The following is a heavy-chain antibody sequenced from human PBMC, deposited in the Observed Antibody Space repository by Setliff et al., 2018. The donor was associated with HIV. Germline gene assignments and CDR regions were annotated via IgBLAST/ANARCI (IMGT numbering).Heavy chain of an antibody. CDR3: ARARVYCPGDNCHAGNFDH. Sequence: SETLSLTCTVSGGSISSYYWSWIRQPPGKGLEWIGDIFTSATTNFNYNPSLKSRVTMSIDTSKNQFSLKLRSVTAADTAFYYCARARVYCPGDNCHAGNFDHWGQGTLVTVSS. J-gene: IGHJ1*01. D-gene: IGHD2-8*02. CDR2: IFTSATTNF. V-gene: IGHV4-4*08. CDR1: GGSISSYY.